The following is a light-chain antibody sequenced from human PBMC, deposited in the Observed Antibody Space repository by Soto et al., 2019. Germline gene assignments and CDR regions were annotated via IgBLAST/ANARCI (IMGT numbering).Light chain of an antibody. J-gene: IGKJ1*01. V-gene: IGKV4-1*01. CDR3: QQYYSGRT. CDR2: WAS. CDR1: QSVLHRSKRKNY. Sequence: DIVMTQSPDSLAVSLGERTTFNCRSSQSVLHRSKRKNYLAWYQQKAGQPPKLLISWASTRESGVPDRFSGSGSGTDFTLTISSLQAEDVATYYCQQYYSGRTFGQGTKVEI.